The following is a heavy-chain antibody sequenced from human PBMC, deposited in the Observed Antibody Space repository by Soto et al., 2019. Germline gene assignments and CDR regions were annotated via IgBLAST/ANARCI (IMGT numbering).Heavy chain of an antibody. D-gene: IGHD5-12*01. Sequence: GGSLRLSCTTSLFSFAIFALTWVRQAPGQGLEWVATIVGSDAKTHYADSVKGRFSISRDTSRNTVYLQMNNLRADDTAIYYCAKWTYLDFWGQGTRVTVSS. V-gene: IGHV3-23*01. J-gene: IGHJ4*02. CDR1: LFSFAIFA. CDR3: AKWTYLDF. CDR2: IVGSDAKT.